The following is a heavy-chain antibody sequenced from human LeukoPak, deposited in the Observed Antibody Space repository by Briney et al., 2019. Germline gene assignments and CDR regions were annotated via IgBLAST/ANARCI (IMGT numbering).Heavy chain of an antibody. CDR1: GFTFSSYA. CDR3: AKDSRYIVVVPAAIPDY. J-gene: IGHJ4*02. CDR2: ISGSGGST. Sequence: GGSLRLSCAASGFTFSSYAMSWVRQAPGKGLEWVSAISGSGGSTYYADSVKGRFTISRDNSKNTLYLQMNSLRAEDTAVYYCAKDSRYIVVVPAAIPDYWGQGTLVTVSS. D-gene: IGHD2-2*01. V-gene: IGHV3-23*01.